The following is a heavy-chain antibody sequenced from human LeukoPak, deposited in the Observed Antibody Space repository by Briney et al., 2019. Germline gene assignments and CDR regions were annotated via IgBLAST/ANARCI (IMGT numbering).Heavy chain of an antibody. V-gene: IGHV3-30*18. Sequence: GRSLRLSCAASGFTFSSYGMHWVRQAPGKGLEWVAVISYDGSNKYYADSVKGRFTISRDNSKNTLYLQMNSLRAEDTAAYYCAKAVRVNLGYCSSTSCLDYYMDVWGKGTTVTVSS. CDR3: AKAVRVNLGYCSSTSCLDYYMDV. CDR1: GFTFSSYG. CDR2: ISYDGSNK. D-gene: IGHD2-2*01. J-gene: IGHJ6*03.